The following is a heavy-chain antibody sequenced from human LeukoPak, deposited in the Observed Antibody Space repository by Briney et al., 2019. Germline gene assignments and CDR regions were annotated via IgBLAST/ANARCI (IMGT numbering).Heavy chain of an antibody. D-gene: IGHD3-9*01. CDR2: IYYSRSS. CDR3: ARNSEYYDILTGYYKLNWFDP. Sequence: SETLSLTCTVSGASISSYYWSWIRQPPGKGLEWIGYIYYSRSSNYNPSLKSRVTMSVDTSKNQFSLKLSSVTAADTAVYYCARNSEYYDILTGYYKLNWFDPWGQGTLVTVSS. V-gene: IGHV4-59*01. J-gene: IGHJ5*02. CDR1: GASISSYY.